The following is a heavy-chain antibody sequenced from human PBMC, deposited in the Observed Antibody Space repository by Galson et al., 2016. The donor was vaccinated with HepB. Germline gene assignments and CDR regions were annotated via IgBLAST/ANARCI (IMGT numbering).Heavy chain of an antibody. Sequence: SLRLSCAASGFTFSTYYMTWVRQPPGKGLEWVAGIKQDGSEKYYVDSVKGRFTISRDNAKNSLYVQMDRLRAEDTAVYFCARERFCSSATCYVGDAFHIGGQGTMVTVSS. CDR3: ARERFCSSATCYVGDAFHI. CDR2: IKQDGSEK. V-gene: IGHV3-7*05. CDR1: GFTFSTYY. D-gene: IGHD2-2*01. J-gene: IGHJ3*02.